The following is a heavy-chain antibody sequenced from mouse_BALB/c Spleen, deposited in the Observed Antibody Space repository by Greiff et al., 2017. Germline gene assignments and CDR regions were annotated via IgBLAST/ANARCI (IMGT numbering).Heavy chain of an antibody. Sequence: VQLKESGAELVKPGASVKLSCTASGFNIKDTYMHWVKQRPEQGLEWIGRIDPANGNTKYDPKFQGKATITADTSSNTAYLQLSSLTSEDTAVYYCALLITTVVATYYWGQGTTLTVSS. V-gene: IGHV14-3*02. D-gene: IGHD1-1*01. CDR2: IDPANGNT. CDR3: ALLITTVVATYY. CDR1: GFNIKDTY. J-gene: IGHJ2*01.